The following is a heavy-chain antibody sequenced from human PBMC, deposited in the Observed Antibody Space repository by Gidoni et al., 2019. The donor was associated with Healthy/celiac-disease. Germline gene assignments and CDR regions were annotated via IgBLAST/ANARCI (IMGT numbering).Heavy chain of an antibody. D-gene: IGHD3-10*01. CDR1: GFTFSSYS. Sequence: EVQLVESGGGLVKPGGSLSLSCAASGFTFSSYSMNWVRQAPGKGLEWVSSISSSSSYIYYADSVKGRFTISRDNAKNSLYLQMNSLRAEDTAVYYCARIPEGSGSWFDYWGQGTLVTVSS. CDR3: ARIPEGSGSWFDY. J-gene: IGHJ4*02. V-gene: IGHV3-21*01. CDR2: ISSSSSYI.